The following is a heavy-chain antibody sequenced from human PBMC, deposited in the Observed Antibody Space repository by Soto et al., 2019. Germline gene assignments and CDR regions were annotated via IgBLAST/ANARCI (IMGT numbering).Heavy chain of an antibody. Sequence: EVQLVESGGGLVQPGGSLRLSCAASGFTFSDHYMDWVRQAPGKGLEWVGRTRNKANSYTTEYAASVKGRFTISRDDSKNSLYLQMNSLKTEDTAVYYCARGGLTGTTAFDIWGQGTMVTVSS. CDR2: TRNKANSYTT. D-gene: IGHD1-7*01. J-gene: IGHJ3*02. CDR3: ARGGLTGTTAFDI. CDR1: GFTFSDHY. V-gene: IGHV3-72*01.